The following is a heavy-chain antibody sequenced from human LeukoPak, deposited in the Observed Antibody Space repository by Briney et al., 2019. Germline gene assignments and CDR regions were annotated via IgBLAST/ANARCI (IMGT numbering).Heavy chain of an antibody. D-gene: IGHD2-8*01. V-gene: IGHV4-34*01. CDR3: ARVSGYCTNGVCPGRFDY. CDR1: GGSFSGYY. CDR2: INHSGST. J-gene: IGHJ4*02. Sequence: SETLSLTCAVYGGSFSGYYWSWIRQPPGKGLEWIGEINHSGSTNYNPSLKSRVTISVDTSKNQFSLKLSSVSAADTAVYYCARVSGYCTNGVCPGRFDYWGQGTLVTVSS.